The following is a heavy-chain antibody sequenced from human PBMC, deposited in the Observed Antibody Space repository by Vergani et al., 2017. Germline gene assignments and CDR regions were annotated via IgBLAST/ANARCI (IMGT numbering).Heavy chain of an antibody. CDR2: INHSGST. Sequence: QVQLQQWGAGLLKPSETLSLTCAVYGGSFSGYYWSWIRQPPGKGLEWIGEINHSGSTNYNPSLKSRVTISVDTSKNQFSLKLSSVTAADTAVYYCARGDFCSGYYNWFDPWGQGTLVTVSS. CDR3: ARGDFCSGYYNWFDP. V-gene: IGHV4-34*01. J-gene: IGHJ5*02. D-gene: IGHD3-3*01. CDR1: GGSFSGYY.